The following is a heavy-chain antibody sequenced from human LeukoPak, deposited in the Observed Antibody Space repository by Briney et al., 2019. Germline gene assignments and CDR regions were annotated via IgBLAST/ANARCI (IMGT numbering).Heavy chain of an antibody. D-gene: IGHD3-22*01. Sequence: SETLSLTCTVCGGSISSYYWSWIRQPAGKGLEWIGRIYTSWSTNYNPSLKRRVTISVDTSKNQFSLKLSSVTAADTAVYYCARGSSGYYCDMAFDIWGQGTMVTVSS. CDR1: GGSISSYY. V-gene: IGHV4-4*07. CDR3: ARGSSGYYCDMAFDI. J-gene: IGHJ3*02. CDR2: IYTSWST.